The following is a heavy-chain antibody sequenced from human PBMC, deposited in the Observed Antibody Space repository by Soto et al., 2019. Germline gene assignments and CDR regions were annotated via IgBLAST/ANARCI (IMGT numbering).Heavy chain of an antibody. D-gene: IGHD2-21*02. J-gene: IGHJ6*02. Sequence: QVQLQESGPGLVRPSQTLSLTCTVSGGSISTDHYHWTWIRQTPGKGLEWIGYIHYSGSIHFNPSLQSRVSMSVDTSKNLFSLKLSSVTAADTAVYFCAREDDGGDTDYYGLDVWGQGTTVTVSS. CDR3: AREDDGGDTDYYGLDV. V-gene: IGHV4-30-4*01. CDR1: GGSISTDHYH. CDR2: IHYSGSI.